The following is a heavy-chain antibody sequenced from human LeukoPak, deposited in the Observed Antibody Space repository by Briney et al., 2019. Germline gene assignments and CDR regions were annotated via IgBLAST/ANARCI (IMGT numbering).Heavy chain of an antibody. CDR3: ARDVYGGKSEDDY. Sequence: SETLSLTCTVSGGSISSSSYYWGWIRQPAGKGLEWIGRIEYKCITYYNPSVKSQFTISVDTSKNQFSLKLSSVTAADTAVYYCARDVYGGKSEDDYWGQGTLVTVSS. J-gene: IGHJ4*02. CDR2: IEYKCIT. D-gene: IGHD4-23*01. CDR1: GGSISSSSYY. V-gene: IGHV4-39*07.